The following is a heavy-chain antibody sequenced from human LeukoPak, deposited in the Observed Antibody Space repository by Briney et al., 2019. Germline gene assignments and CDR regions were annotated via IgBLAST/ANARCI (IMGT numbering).Heavy chain of an antibody. CDR3: ASQTGGYPYFDY. D-gene: IGHD7-27*01. CDR2: IRNKGQSYIT. J-gene: IGHJ4*02. CDR1: GFIFSDHY. Sequence: GGSLRLSCAASGFIFSDHYMDWVRQAPGKGLEWVARIRNKGQSYITEYAASVKGRFTISRDDSQNSLSLQMNSLKTDDTAVYYCASQTGGYPYFDYWGQGTLVTVSS. V-gene: IGHV3-72*01.